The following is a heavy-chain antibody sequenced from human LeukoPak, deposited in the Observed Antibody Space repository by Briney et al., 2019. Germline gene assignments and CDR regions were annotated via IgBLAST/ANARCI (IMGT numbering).Heavy chain of an antibody. CDR2: TYTDGTT. J-gene: IGHJ4*02. D-gene: IGHD6-13*01. CDR3: ARGILAAGTFDC. Sequence: GGSLRLSCAASGFTVNNIYMSWVRQAPGKGPEWVSVTYTDGTTYYADSVKGRFTISRDNGKNTLYLQMNTPRAEDTAVYYCARGILAAGTFDCWGQGTLVTVSS. V-gene: IGHV3-66*01. CDR1: GFTVNNIY.